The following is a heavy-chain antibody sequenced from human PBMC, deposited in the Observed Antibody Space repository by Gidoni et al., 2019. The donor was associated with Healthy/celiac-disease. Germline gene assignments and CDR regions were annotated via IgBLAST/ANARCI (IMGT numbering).Heavy chain of an antibody. CDR1: GFTFRSYA. CDR2: ISGSGGST. J-gene: IGHJ4*02. D-gene: IGHD3-3*01. Sequence: EVQLLVSGGGLVQPGGSLRLSCAASGFTFRSYAMSWVRQAPGKGLEWVSAISGSGGSTYYADSVKGRFTISRDNSKNTLYLQMNSLRAEDTAVYYCAKTYYDFWSGYAHFDYWGQGTLVTVSS. V-gene: IGHV3-23*01. CDR3: AKTYYDFWSGYAHFDY.